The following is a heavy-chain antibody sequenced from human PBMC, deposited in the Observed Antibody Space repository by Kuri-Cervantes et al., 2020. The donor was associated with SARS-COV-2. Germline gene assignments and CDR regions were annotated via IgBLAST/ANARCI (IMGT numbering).Heavy chain of an antibody. CDR3: ARVGDYYGSGSVDY. D-gene: IGHD3-10*01. Sequence: GSLRLSCAVYGGSFSGYYWSWIRRPPGKGLEWIGEINHSGSTNYNPSLKSRVTISVDTSKNQFSLKLSSVTAADTAVYYCARVGDYYGSGSVDYWGQGTLVTVSS. J-gene: IGHJ4*02. CDR2: INHSGST. CDR1: GGSFSGYY. V-gene: IGHV4-34*01.